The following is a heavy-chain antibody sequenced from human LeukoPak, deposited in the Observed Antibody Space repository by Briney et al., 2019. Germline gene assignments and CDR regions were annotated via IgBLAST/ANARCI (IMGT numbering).Heavy chain of an antibody. CDR1: GFTFSSYA. CDR3: AKDRGSSSWDPEFDY. J-gene: IGHJ4*02. CDR2: ISGSGGST. V-gene: IGHV3-23*01. D-gene: IGHD6-13*01. Sequence: GGSLRLSCAASGFTFSSYAMSWVRQAPGKGLEWVSAISGSGGSTYYADSVKGRFTISRDNSKNTLYLQMNSPRAEDTAVYYCAKDRGSSSWDPEFDYWGQGTLVTVSS.